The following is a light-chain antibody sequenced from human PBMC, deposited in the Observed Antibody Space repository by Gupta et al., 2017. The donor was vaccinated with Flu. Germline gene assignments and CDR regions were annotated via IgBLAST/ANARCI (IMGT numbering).Light chain of an antibody. Sequence: EIVLTQSPATLSLSPGERATLSCRASQSVSSYLAWYQQKPGQAPRLIIYDASNRANGIPDRFSGSGSGTDFTLTISRREPEDCAVYYWQQRSNLLTFGGGTKVEIK. CDR1: QSVSSY. V-gene: IGKV3-11*01. CDR3: QQRSNLLT. J-gene: IGKJ4*01. CDR2: DAS.